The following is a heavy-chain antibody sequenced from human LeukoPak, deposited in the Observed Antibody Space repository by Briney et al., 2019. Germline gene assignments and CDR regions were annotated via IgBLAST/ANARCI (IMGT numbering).Heavy chain of an antibody. CDR2: ISGSGSST. CDR1: GFTFSSYA. Sequence: GGSLRLPCVASGFTFSSYAMTWVRQAPGKGLEWVSGISGSGSSTYYADPVKGRFTISRDNSKNTLYLEMNSLRVEDTAVYYCAKSLNPFDYWGQGTLVTVSS. V-gene: IGHV3-23*01. CDR3: AKSLNPFDY. J-gene: IGHJ4*02.